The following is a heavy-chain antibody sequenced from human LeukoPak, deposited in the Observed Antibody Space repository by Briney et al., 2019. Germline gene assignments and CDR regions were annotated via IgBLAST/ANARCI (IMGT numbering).Heavy chain of an antibody. J-gene: IGHJ4*02. CDR1: GFTFSSYS. V-gene: IGHV3-21*01. D-gene: IGHD3-10*02. CDR3: ANLFDGPWPFDY. Sequence: PGGSLRLSCAASGFTFSSYSMNWVRQAPGKGLEWVSSISSSSTYIYYADSVKGRFTISRDNAKNSLYLQMNSLRAEDTAVYYCANLFDGPWPFDYRGQGTLVTVSS. CDR2: ISSSSTYI.